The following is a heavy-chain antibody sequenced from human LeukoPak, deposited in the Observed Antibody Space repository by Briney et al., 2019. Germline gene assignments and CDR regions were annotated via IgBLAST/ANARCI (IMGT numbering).Heavy chain of an antibody. D-gene: IGHD3-16*01. CDR3: ARDERGAFDI. Sequence: GGSLRLSFAASGFTFSSFEMNWVRQAPGKGRGWVSYISSSGRTIYYADSVKGRFTISRDNAKNSLYLQMNSLRAEDTAAYYCARDERGAFDIWGQGTMVTVSS. J-gene: IGHJ3*02. CDR2: ISSSGRTI. V-gene: IGHV3-48*03. CDR1: GFTFSSFE.